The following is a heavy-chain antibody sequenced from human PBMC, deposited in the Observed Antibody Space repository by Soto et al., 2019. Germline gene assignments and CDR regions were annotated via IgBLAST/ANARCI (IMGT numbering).Heavy chain of an antibody. J-gene: IGHJ5*02. V-gene: IGHV3-13*01. Sequence: LRLSCGASGFIVSNFDMHWVRQTTEKGLEWVSGIGFAGDTNYSGSVKGRFTISRENAKNSLFLQMNSLRVGDTAVYYCVRGLPGGFDPWGQGTLVTVSS. CDR2: IGFAGDT. CDR3: VRGLPGGFDP. CDR1: GFIVSNFD. D-gene: IGHD3-10*01.